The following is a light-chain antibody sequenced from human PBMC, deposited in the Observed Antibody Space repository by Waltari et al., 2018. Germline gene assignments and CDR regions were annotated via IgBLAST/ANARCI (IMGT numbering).Light chain of an antibody. CDR2: YDN. CDR3: QVWDANTDPGV. J-gene: IGLJ1*01. CDR1: NIDSKS. Sequence: SYVLTQPPSVPVAPAETASITCGGHNIDSKSLHWYRQRPGQAPVVVISYDNDRAAGIPERFSGSNSGNTATLTISRVEAGDEADYYCQVWDANTDPGVFGTGTEVTVL. V-gene: IGLV3-21*01.